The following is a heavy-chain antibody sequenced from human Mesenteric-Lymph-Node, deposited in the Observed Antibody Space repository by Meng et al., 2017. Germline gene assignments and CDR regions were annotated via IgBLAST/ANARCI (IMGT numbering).Heavy chain of an antibody. J-gene: IGHJ3*02. Sequence: GGSLRLSCVGSGVMFGDFAMHWVRQTHGKGLEWVSSINWNSGNVEYAESVKGRFTISRDNGKNYLYLQMNSLRPEDTALYYCAKDRFKDSNGYDAFHMWGQGTMVTVSS. CDR3: AKDRFKDSNGYDAFHM. CDR2: INWNSGNV. V-gene: IGHV3-9*01. CDR1: GVMFGDFA. D-gene: IGHD4-11*01.